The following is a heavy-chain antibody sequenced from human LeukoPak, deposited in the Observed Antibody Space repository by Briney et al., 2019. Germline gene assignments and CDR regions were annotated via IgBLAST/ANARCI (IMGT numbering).Heavy chain of an antibody. CDR1: GGSISSSNW. J-gene: IGHJ4*02. Sequence: SGTLSLTCAVSGGSISSSNWWSWVRPPPGKGLEWIGEIYHSGSTNYNPSLKSRVTISVDKSKNQFSLKLRSVTAADTAVYYCARDGVRGVTPLRYFGYWGQGTLVTVSS. D-gene: IGHD3-10*01. CDR2: IYHSGST. CDR3: ARDGVRGVTPLRYFGY. V-gene: IGHV4-4*02.